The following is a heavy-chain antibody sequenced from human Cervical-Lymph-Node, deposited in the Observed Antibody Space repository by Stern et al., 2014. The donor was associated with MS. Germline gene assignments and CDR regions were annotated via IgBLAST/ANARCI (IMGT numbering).Heavy chain of an antibody. Sequence: EVQLVESGGGLVQPGGSVRLSCEASGFTFRNYWMHWVRQGPGKGLVWVTRINRDGTTITHADSVKGRFTISRDNAKNTLYLQMNSLRVEDTAVYYCTKDTYGPEDYWGQGTSVTVSS. CDR2: INRDGTTI. V-gene: IGHV3-74*03. J-gene: IGHJ4*02. CDR1: GFTFRNYW. CDR3: TKDTYGPEDY. D-gene: IGHD3-10*01.